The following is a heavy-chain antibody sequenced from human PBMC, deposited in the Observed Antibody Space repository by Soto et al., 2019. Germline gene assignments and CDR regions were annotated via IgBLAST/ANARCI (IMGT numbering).Heavy chain of an antibody. CDR3: ASFSGATYGDYGGGINY. V-gene: IGHV4-39*01. J-gene: IGHJ4*02. CDR1: GGSISGSSYY. CDR2: VHYSGST. D-gene: IGHD4-17*01. Sequence: SETLSLTCTVSGGSISGSSYYWGWIRQPPGKGLECIGSVHYSGSTDYNPSLKSRVTISVDTSKNQFSLKLASVTAADTAVYFCASFSGATYGDYGGGINYWGQGTLVTVSS.